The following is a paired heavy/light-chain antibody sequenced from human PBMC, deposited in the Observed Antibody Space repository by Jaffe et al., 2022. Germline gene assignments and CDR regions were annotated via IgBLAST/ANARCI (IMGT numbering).Light chain of an antibody. V-gene: IGLV2-14*03. CDR3: SSYTSSRHVV. CDR1: SSDVGGYNY. J-gene: IGLJ2*01. Sequence: QSALTQPASVSGSPGQSITISCTGTSSDVGGYNYVSWYQQHPGKAPKLMIYDVSNRPSGVSNRFSGSKSGNTASLTISGLQAEDEADYYCSSYTSSRHVVFGGGTKLTVL. CDR2: DVS.
Heavy chain of an antibody. CDR2: INHSGST. D-gene: IGHD3-3*01. V-gene: IGHV4-34*01. CDR1: GGSFSGYY. CDR3: ARGQRRVYITIFGVALDV. Sequence: QVQLQQWGAGLLKPSETLSLTCAVYGGSFSGYYWSWIRQPPGKGLEWIGEINHSGSTNYNPSLKSRVTISVDTSKNQFSLKLSSVTAADTAVYYCARGQRRVYITIFGVALDVWGKGTTVTVSS. J-gene: IGHJ6*04.